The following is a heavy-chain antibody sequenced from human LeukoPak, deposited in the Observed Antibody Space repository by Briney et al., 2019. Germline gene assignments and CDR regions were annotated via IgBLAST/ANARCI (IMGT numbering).Heavy chain of an antibody. CDR1: GYTFTSYD. V-gene: IGHV1-8*01. CDR3: ARVRYYYGSGSPDY. D-gene: IGHD3-10*01. CDR2: MNPNSGNT. Sequence: ASVKVSCKASGYTFTSYDINWVRQATGQGLEWMGWMNPNSGNTGYAQEFQGRVTMTRNTSISTAYMELSSLRSEDTAVYYCARVRYYYGSGSPDYWGQGTLVTVSS. J-gene: IGHJ4*02.